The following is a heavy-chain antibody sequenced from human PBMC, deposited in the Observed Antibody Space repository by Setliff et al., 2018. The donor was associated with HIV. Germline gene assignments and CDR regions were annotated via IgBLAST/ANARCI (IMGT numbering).Heavy chain of an antibody. V-gene: IGHV3-74*01. CDR1: GFTFSSYS. D-gene: IGHD2-15*01. CDR2: INSDGTMI. CDR3: TRERCSGGTCYSLDI. Sequence: PGGSLRLSCAASGFTFSSYSMNWVRQVPGKGLVWVSRINSDGTMINYADSVKGRFTISRDNAKNTLYLQMNSLRAEDTAVYYCTRERCSGGTCYSLDIWGQGTMVTVSS. J-gene: IGHJ3*02.